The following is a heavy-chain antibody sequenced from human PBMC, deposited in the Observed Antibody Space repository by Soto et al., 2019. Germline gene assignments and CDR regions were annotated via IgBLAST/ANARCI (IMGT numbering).Heavy chain of an antibody. V-gene: IGHV1-69*01. CDR1: GGTFSSYA. Sequence: QVQLVQSGAEVKKPGSSVKVSCKASGGTFSSYAISWVRQAPGQGLEWMGGIIPIFGTANYAQKFQGRVTITADESTSTANREQRSRRSEDTAVYYWARGAPYYNSRGTDSFDNWAQGPLFPVSS. CDR3: ARGAPYYNSRGTDSFDN. D-gene: IGHD3-22*01. CDR2: IIPIFGTA. J-gene: IGHJ4*02.